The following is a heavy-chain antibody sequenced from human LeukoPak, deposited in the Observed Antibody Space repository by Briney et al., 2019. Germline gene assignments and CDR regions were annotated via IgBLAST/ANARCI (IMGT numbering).Heavy chain of an antibody. CDR2: IYPSGSN. CDR3: ARESIVVLPTADRSYYFDY. V-gene: IGHV4-4*07. Sequence: PSETLSLTCTVSGGSTSTYYWSWVRQSAGPGLESIVRIYPSGSNNYNPSLKSRVTMSVDTSKNQFSLKLTSVTAADTAVYYCARESIVVLPTADRSYYFDYWGQGTLVTVSS. J-gene: IGHJ4*02. CDR1: GGSTSTYY. D-gene: IGHD2-2*01.